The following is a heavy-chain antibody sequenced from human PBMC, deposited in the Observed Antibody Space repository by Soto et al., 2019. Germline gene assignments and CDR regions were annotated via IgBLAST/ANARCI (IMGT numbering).Heavy chain of an antibody. CDR3: ARGMDIVDKIAFDY. V-gene: IGHV3-48*03. CDR1: GFPFSEYE. CDR2: ILSTGTTI. J-gene: IGHJ4*02. Sequence: PGGSLRLSCAASGFPFSEYEMNWVRQSPGKGLEWVAYILSTGTTIYYADSVKGRFTISRDKAKNSLYLQMNSLRAEDTAVYYCARGMDIVDKIAFDYWGLGPWVTVSS. D-gene: IGHD5-12*01.